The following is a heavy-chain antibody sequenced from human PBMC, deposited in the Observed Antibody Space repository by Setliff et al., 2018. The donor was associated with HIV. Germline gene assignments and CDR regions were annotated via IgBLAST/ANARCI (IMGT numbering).Heavy chain of an antibody. D-gene: IGHD3-3*01. CDR2: IIPILGTT. V-gene: IGHV1-69*13. CDR3: ARADGTTIFGVVYSVGYWFDP. Sequence: GASVKVSCKASGGTFSSYAISWVRQTPGQGLEWMGGIIPILGTTNYAQKFQGRVTITADESTSTAYMELRSLRSDDTAVYYCARADGTTIFGVVYSVGYWFDPWGQGTLVTVSS. J-gene: IGHJ5*02. CDR1: GGTFSSYA.